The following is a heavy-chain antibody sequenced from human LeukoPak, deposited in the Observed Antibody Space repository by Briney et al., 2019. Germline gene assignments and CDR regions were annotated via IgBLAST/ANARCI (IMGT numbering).Heavy chain of an antibody. Sequence: GASVKVSCKASGYTFTSYGISWVRQAPGQGREGMGWISAYNGNTNYAQKLQGRVTMTTDTSTSTAYMELRSLRSDDTAVYYCARDTASGPNWFDPWGQGTLVTVSS. J-gene: IGHJ5*02. CDR3: ARDTASGPNWFDP. CDR1: GYTFTSYG. D-gene: IGHD3-3*01. V-gene: IGHV1-18*01. CDR2: ISAYNGNT.